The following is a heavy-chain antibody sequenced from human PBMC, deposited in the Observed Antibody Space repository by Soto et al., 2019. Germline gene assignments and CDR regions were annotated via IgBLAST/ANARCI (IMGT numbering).Heavy chain of an antibody. V-gene: IGHV2-5*02. D-gene: IGHD1-1*01. J-gene: IGHJ4*02. Sequence: QITLKESGPTLGKPTQTLTLTCTVSGFSLTTSGVGVGWIRRPPGKALEWLALIYWDDDKRYSPSLKSRLTITKDTSKNQVVLTMTNMDPVDTATYYCAHRLQIAVTGTLDYWGQGTLVTVSS. CDR2: IYWDDDK. CDR3: AHRLQIAVTGTLDY. CDR1: GFSLTTSGVG.